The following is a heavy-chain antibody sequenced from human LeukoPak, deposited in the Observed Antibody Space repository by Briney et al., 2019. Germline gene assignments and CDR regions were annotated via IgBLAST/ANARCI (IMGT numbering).Heavy chain of an antibody. Sequence: ASVKVSCKASGYTFTSYGISWVRQAPGQGLEWMGWISAYNGNTNYAQKLQGRVTMTTDTSTSTAYMELRSLRSDDTAVYYCARPYCSGGSCFDFDYWGQGTLVTVSS. V-gene: IGHV1-18*01. CDR2: ISAYNGNT. CDR1: GYTFTSYG. J-gene: IGHJ4*02. CDR3: ARPYCSGGSCFDFDY. D-gene: IGHD2-15*01.